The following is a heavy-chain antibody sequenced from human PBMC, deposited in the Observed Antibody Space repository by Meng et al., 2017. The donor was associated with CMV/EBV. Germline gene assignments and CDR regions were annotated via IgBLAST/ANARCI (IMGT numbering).Heavy chain of an antibody. CDR2: IRSKAYGGTT. J-gene: IGHJ4*02. V-gene: IGHV3-49*04. CDR1: GFTFGDYA. Sequence: GGSLRPSCTASGFTFGDYAMSWVRQAPGKGLEWVGFIRSKAYGGTTEYAASVKGRFTISRDDSKSIAYLQMNSLKTEDTAVYYCTRDLTPNYWGQGTLVTVSS. CDR3: TRDLTPNY.